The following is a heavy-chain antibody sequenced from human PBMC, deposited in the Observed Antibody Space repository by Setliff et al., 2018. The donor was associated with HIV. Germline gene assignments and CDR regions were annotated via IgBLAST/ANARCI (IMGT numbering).Heavy chain of an antibody. Sequence: ASVKVSCKASGYTFTSYYIHWVRQAPGQGLEWMGIINPSGGSTNYAQKFQDRVTMTRDTSTTTVYMDLRSLRSEDTAVYYCARNFGLSPSGKYYYYYGMDIWGQGTTVTVS. CDR2: INPSGGST. CDR1: GYTFTSYY. V-gene: IGHV1-46*01. D-gene: IGHD3-10*01. CDR3: ARNFGLSPSGKYYYYYGMDI. J-gene: IGHJ6*02.